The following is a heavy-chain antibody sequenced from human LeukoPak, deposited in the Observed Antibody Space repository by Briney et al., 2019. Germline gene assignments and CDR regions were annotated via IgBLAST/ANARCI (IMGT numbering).Heavy chain of an antibody. J-gene: IGHJ5*02. D-gene: IGHD3-10*01. Sequence: ETLSLTSAVSGGSFNVYYWSWGRHPPGEGLGGIGDINHSGSTNYNPSLKSRVTISVDTSKNQFSLKLSSVTAADTAVYYCARGPRFGELLWHWFDPWGQGPLVTVSS. CDR2: INHSGST. CDR3: ARGPRFGELLWHWFDP. CDR1: GGSFNVYY. V-gene: IGHV4-34*01.